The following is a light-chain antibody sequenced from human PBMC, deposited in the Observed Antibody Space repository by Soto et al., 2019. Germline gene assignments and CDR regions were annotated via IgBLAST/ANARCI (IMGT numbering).Light chain of an antibody. CDR3: NSYTGSTTLV. J-gene: IGLJ1*01. Sequence: QSVLTQPASVSGSPGQSITVSCTGTSSDVGSYNYVSWYQQRPGKAPKLMIYDVSNRPSGVSNRFSGSKSGNTASLTISGLQAEDEADYYCNSYTGSTTLVFGTGTKLTVL. CDR2: DVS. CDR1: SSDVGSYNY. V-gene: IGLV2-14*01.